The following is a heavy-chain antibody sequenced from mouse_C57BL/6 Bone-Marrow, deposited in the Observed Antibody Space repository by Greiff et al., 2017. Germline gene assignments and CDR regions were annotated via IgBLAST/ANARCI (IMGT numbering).Heavy chain of an antibody. J-gene: IGHJ4*01. CDR3: TTESQYYAMDY. V-gene: IGHV14-4*01. Sequence: VQLQQSGAELVRPGASVKLSCTASGFNIKDDYMHWVKQRPEQGLEWIGWIDPENGDTEYASKFQGKATITADTSSNTAYLQLSSLTSEDTAVYYCTTESQYYAMDYWGQGTSVTVSS. CDR1: GFNIKDDY. CDR2: IDPENGDT.